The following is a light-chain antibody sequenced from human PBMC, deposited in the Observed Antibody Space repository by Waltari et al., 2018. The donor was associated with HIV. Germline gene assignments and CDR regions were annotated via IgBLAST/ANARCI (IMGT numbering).Light chain of an antibody. CDR1: QSVSSN. J-gene: IGKJ2*02. Sequence: IVMTHSPATLSLSPGERASLSCRASQSVSSNLDWYQQKLGQSPRLLIYDASTRATGIPVRFSGSGSGTEFTLTISSLQSEDFAVYYCQQYNNWQGTFGQGTKLEIK. V-gene: IGKV3-15*01. CDR2: DAS. CDR3: QQYNNWQGT.